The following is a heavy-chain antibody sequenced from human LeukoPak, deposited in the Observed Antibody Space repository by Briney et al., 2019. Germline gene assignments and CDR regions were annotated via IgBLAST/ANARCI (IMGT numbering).Heavy chain of an antibody. D-gene: IGHD3-22*01. Sequence: SETLSLTCTVSGGSISSSSYYWGWIRQPPGKGLEWIGSIYYSGSTYYNPSLKSRVTISVDTSKNQFSLKLSSVTAADTAVYYCAILSVLGGYYTNWFDPWGQGTLVTVSS. V-gene: IGHV4-39*01. J-gene: IGHJ5*02. CDR3: AILSVLGGYYTNWFDP. CDR1: GGSISSSSYY. CDR2: IYYSGST.